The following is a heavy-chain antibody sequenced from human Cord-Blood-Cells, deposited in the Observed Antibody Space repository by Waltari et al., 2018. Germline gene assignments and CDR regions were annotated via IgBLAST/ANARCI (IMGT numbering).Heavy chain of an antibody. CDR1: GGSFSGYY. Sequence: QVQLQPWGAGLLKPSETLSLTCAVYGGSFSGYYWSWIRQPPGKGLEWIGEINHSGSTNYNPSLKSRVTISVDTSKNQFSLKLSSVTAADTAVYYCARGRGWFRELYYFDYWGQGTLVTVSS. CDR2: INHSGST. J-gene: IGHJ4*02. D-gene: IGHD3-10*01. CDR3: ARGRGWFRELYYFDY. V-gene: IGHV4-34*01.